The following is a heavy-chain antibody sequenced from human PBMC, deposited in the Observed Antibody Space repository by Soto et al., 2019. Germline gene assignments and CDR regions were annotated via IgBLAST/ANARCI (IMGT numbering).Heavy chain of an antibody. Sequence: PSETLSLTCTVSGGSISSYYRSWIRQPPGKGLEWIGYIYYSGSTNYNPSLKSRVTISVDTSKNQFSLKLSSVTAADTAVYYCARDSGSGSYSYNWFDPWGQGTLVTVSS. CDR1: GGSISSYY. CDR3: ARDSGSGSYSYNWFDP. J-gene: IGHJ5*02. D-gene: IGHD3-10*01. V-gene: IGHV4-59*01. CDR2: IYYSGST.